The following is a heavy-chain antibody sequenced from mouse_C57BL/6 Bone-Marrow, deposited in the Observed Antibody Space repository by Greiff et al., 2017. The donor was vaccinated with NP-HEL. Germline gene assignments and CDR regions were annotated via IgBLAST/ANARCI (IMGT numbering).Heavy chain of an antibody. CDR3: AKERQLRLPFAY. J-gene: IGHJ3*01. CDR2: ISSGSSTI. V-gene: IGHV5-17*01. CDR1: GFTFSDYG. Sequence: EVKLEESGGGLVKPGGSLKLSCAASGFTFSDYGMHWVRQAPEKGLEWVAYISSGSSTIYYADTVKGRFTISRDNAKNTLFLQMTSLRSEDTAMYYCAKERQLRLPFAYWGQGTLVTVSA. D-gene: IGHD3-2*02.